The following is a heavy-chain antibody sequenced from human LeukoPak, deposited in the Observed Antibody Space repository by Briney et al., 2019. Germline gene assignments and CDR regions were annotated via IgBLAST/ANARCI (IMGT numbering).Heavy chain of an antibody. CDR2: FDPEDGET. Sequence: GASAKVSCKVSGYTLTELSMHWVRQAPGKGLEWMGGFDPEDGETIYAQKFQGRATMTEDTSTDTAYMELSSLRSEDTAVYYCATVPRIWSGYYTSEYFQHWGQGTLVTVSS. CDR3: ATVPRIWSGYYTSEYFQH. D-gene: IGHD3-3*01. CDR1: GYTLTELS. J-gene: IGHJ1*01. V-gene: IGHV1-24*01.